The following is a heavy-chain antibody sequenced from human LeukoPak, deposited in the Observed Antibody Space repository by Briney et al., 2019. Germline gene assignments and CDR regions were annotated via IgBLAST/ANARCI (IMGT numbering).Heavy chain of an antibody. V-gene: IGHV4-34*01. CDR1: GGSFSGYY. D-gene: IGHD3-10*01. Sequence: PSETLSLTCAGYGGSFSGYYWRWIPQPQGKGLEWCREINNSRTNNSNTSLKSRVTISVDSSKNQFSLKLSSVTAADTAVYYCARGHLDAAYYYGSGTFNWFDPWGQGTLVTVSS. J-gene: IGHJ5*02. CDR2: INNSRTN. CDR3: ARGHLDAAYYYGSGTFNWFDP.